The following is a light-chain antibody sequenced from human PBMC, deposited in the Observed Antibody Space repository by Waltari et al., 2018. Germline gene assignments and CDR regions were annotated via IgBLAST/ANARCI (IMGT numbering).Light chain of an antibody. CDR3: SSYAGSNNPL. CDR1: SSDVGGYNY. J-gene: IGLJ2*01. Sequence: QSALTQPPSASGSPGQSVTISCTGTSSDVGGYNYVSWYQHPPGKAPKLMISEVSKRPSGVPDRFSGSKSGNTASLTVSGLQAEDEADYYCSSYAGSNNPLFGGGTKLTVL. V-gene: IGLV2-8*01. CDR2: EVS.